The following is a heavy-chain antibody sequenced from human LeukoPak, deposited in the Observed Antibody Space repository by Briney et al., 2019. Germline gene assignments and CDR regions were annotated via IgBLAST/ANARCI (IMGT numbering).Heavy chain of an antibody. CDR3: ARVGQEYYYGMDV. CDR2: ISSSTGYT. J-gene: IGHJ6*02. CDR1: GFTFSDYY. V-gene: IGHV3-11*06. Sequence: GSLRLSCAASGFTFSDYYMSWIRQAPGKGLEWVSYISSSTGYTNYADSVKGRFTISRGNVKNSLYLEMNSLRVEDTAVYYCARVGQEYYYGMDVWGQGTTVTVSS.